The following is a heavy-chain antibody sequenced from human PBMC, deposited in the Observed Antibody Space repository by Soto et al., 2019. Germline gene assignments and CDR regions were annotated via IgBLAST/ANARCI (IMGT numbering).Heavy chain of an antibody. V-gene: IGHV3-9*01. D-gene: IGHD2-21*01. J-gene: IGHJ3*02. CDR1: GFTFDDYA. CDR2: ISWNSGSI. Sequence: GGSLRLSCAASGFTFDDYAMHWVRQAPGKGLEWVSGISWNSGSIGYADSVKGRFTISRDNAKNSLYLQMNSLRAEDTALYYCAKDTGHIVAGAFDIWGQGTMVTVSS. CDR3: AKDTGHIVAGAFDI.